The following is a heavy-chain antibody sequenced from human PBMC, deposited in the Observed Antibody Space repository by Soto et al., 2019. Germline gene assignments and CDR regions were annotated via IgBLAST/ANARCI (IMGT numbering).Heavy chain of an antibody. CDR3: AREMGVGGSSSYFDY. V-gene: IGHV1-2*04. D-gene: IGHD6-6*01. CDR1: GYTFTGYY. Sequence: QVQLVQSGAEVKKPWASVKVSCKASGYTFTGYYMHWVRQAPGQGLEWMGWINPNSGGTNYAQKFQGWVTMTRDTSISTAYMELSRLRSDDTAVYYCAREMGVGGSSSYFDYWGQGTLVTVSS. J-gene: IGHJ4*02. CDR2: INPNSGGT.